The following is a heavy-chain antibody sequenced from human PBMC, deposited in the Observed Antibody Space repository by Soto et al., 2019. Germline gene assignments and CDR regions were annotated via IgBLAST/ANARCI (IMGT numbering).Heavy chain of an antibody. CDR1: GGFISNGDYH. D-gene: IGHD5-12*01. CDR3: AREGGYDSPHGC. Sequence: KASETLSLTCTVSGGFISNGDYHWSWIRQPPGKGLEWIGYTYPSGSTYYNASLRSRVTISIDASKNQFSPKLNSVTAADTAVYYCAREGGYDSPHGCWGQGTLVTVSS. V-gene: IGHV4-30-4*01. CDR2: TYPSGST. J-gene: IGHJ4*02.